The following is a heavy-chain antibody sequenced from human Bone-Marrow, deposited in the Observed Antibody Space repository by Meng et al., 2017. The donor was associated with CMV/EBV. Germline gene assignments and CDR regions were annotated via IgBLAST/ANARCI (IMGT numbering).Heavy chain of an antibody. CDR1: GFVVSSNY. D-gene: IGHD2-2*02. CDR2: VYSGGYT. Sequence: GGSLRLSCAASGFVVSSNYMTWFRQAPGKGLEWVSVVYSGGYTFYADFVKGRFTISRDNSKNTLYLQMNSLRAEDTAVYYCARETVVPAAIEGVYYYYYGMDVWGQGTTVTVSS. V-gene: IGHV3-53*01. J-gene: IGHJ6*02. CDR3: ARETVVPAAIEGVYYYYYGMDV.